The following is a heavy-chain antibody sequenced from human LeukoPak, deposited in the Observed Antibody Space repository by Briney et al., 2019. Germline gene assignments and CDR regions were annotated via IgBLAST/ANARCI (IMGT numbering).Heavy chain of an antibody. V-gene: IGHV3-7*01. D-gene: IGHD1-26*01. CDR3: ARVLVGATNNNWFDP. J-gene: IGHJ5*02. Sequence: GGSLRLSCAASGFTFSSYWMSWVRQAPGKGLEWVANINQDGSEKYYVDSVKGRFTISRDNAKNSLYLQMNSLRAEDTAVYYCARVLVGATNNNWFDPWGQGTLVTVSS. CDR1: GFTFSSYW. CDR2: INQDGSEK.